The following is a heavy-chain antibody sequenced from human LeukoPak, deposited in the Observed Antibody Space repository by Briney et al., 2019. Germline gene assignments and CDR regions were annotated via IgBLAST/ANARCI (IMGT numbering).Heavy chain of an antibody. CDR2: IRSKAYGGTT. CDR1: GFTFRTYW. J-gene: IGHJ6*03. D-gene: IGHD2-21*01. CDR3: TRDSQYSQGYYYMDV. Sequence: PGGSLRLSCAASGFTFRTYWMSWVRQAPGKGLEWVGFIRSKAYGGTTEYAASVKGRFTISRDDSKSIAYLQMNSLKTEDTAVYYCTRDSQYSQGYYYMDVWGKGTTVTISS. V-gene: IGHV3-49*04.